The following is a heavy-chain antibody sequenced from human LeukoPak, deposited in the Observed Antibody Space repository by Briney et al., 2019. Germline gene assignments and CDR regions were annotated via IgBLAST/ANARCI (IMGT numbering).Heavy chain of an antibody. CDR1: GFTFDDYA. Sequence: GGSLRLSCAASGFTFDDYAMLWVRQAPGKGLEWVSGISWNSGSIGYADSVKGRFTISRDNAKNSLYLQMNSLRAEDMALYYCAKAHSITIFGVVITTDAFDIWGQGTMVTVSS. V-gene: IGHV3-9*03. CDR2: ISWNSGSI. CDR3: AKAHSITIFGVVITTDAFDI. J-gene: IGHJ3*02. D-gene: IGHD3-3*01.